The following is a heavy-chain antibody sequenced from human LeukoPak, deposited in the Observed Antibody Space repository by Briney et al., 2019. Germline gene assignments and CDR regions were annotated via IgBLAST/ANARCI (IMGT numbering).Heavy chain of an antibody. Sequence: GGSLRLSCAASGFTFSSYSMNWVRQAPGKGLEWVSYITGFSSTIYYADSVRGRFSISRDNAKNSLYLQMNSLRADDTAVYYCARGIDYWGRGTLVTVSS. CDR3: ARGIDY. J-gene: IGHJ4*02. CDR2: ITGFSSTI. V-gene: IGHV3-48*01. CDR1: GFTFSSYS.